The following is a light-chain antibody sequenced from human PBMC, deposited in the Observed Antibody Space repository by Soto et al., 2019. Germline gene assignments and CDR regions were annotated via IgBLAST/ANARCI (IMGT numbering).Light chain of an antibody. J-gene: IGKJ4*01. CDR2: HTF. CDR3: QQYNSYSLT. Sequence: IQMTQSPSSLSASVGDRVTIPCRASQYIGVDVAWYQQKRGQDPQRLIYHTFNLESGVPYRFCGRGSGAEFILNISSLQHDDFATYYCQQYNSYSLTFGGGTKVDIK. V-gene: IGKV1-5*01. CDR1: QYIGVD.